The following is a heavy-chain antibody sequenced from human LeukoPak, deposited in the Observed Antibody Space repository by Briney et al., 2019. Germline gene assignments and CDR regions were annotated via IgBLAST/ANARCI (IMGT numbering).Heavy chain of an antibody. CDR1: GFTFSSYA. Sequence: GRSLRLSCAASGFTFSSYAMHWVPQAPGKGLEWVAVISYDGSNKYYADSVKGRFTISRDNSKNTLYLQMNSLRAEDTAVYYCASGGKGANFDYWGQGTLVTVSS. CDR2: ISYDGSNK. V-gene: IGHV3-30-3*01. D-gene: IGHD2-15*01. J-gene: IGHJ4*02. CDR3: ASGGKGANFDY.